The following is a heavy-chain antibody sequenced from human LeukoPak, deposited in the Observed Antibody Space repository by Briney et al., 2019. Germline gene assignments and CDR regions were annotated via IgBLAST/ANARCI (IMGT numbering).Heavy chain of an antibody. D-gene: IGHD7-27*01. J-gene: IGHJ4*02. Sequence: ASVKVSCKASGYTFTGYYMHWVRQAPGQGLEWMGRINPNSGGTNYAQKFQGRVTMTRDTSISIAYMELSRLRSDDTAVCYCGRAWGNHYFDYWGQGTLVTVSS. CDR3: GRAWGNHYFDY. CDR1: GYTFTGYY. CDR2: INPNSGGT. V-gene: IGHV1-2*06.